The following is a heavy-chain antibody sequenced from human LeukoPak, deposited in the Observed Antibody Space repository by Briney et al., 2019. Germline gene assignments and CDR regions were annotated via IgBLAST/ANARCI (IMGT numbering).Heavy chain of an antibody. D-gene: IGHD3-10*01. V-gene: IGHV4-59*08. CDR1: GGSISSYY. Sequence: PSETLSLTCTVSGGSISSYYWSWIRQPPGKGLEWIGNIFYSGSTYYSPSLKSRVTISVDTSKNQFSLKLSSVTAADTAVYYCARRMVRGIILDYWGQGTLVTVSS. CDR2: IFYSGST. CDR3: ARRMVRGIILDY. J-gene: IGHJ4*02.